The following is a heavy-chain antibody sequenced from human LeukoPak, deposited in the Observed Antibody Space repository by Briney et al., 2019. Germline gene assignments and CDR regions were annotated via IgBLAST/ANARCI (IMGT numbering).Heavy chain of an antibody. CDR1: GGSISSGGYF. J-gene: IGHJ4*02. CDR2: IFYSGST. D-gene: IGHD6-13*01. V-gene: IGHV4-39*01. CDR3: ARLRSSSWYVEQYYFDY. Sequence: SETLSLTCTVSGGSISSGGYFWSWIRQHPVKGLEWIGYIFYSGSTYYNPSLKSRVTISVDTSKNQFSLKLSSVTAADTAVYYCARLRSSSWYVEQYYFDYWGQGTLVTVSS.